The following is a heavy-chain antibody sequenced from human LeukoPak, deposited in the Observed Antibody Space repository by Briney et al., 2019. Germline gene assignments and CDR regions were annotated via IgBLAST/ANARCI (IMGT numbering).Heavy chain of an antibody. CDR1: GGSINSGSYY. CDR2: IYTRGSI. Sequence: SETLSLTCTVSGGSINSGSYYWSWIRQPAGTGLEWIGRIYTRGSIDYNPSLKSRVTISVDTSKNQFSLKLSSVTAADTAVYYCARATWPLCYFDFWGQGTLVTVSS. CDR3: ARATWPLCYFDF. D-gene: IGHD3-10*01. J-gene: IGHJ4*02. V-gene: IGHV4-61*02.